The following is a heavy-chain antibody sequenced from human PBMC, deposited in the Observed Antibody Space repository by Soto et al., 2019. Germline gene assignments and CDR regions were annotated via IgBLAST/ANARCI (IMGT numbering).Heavy chain of an antibody. Sequence: QVQLVQSGAEVKNPGASWKVSGKASGYTFTRYGMGWARQAPGQGLEWMGWINTYNGNTNYAQNVQGRVTLTTDTSTSTAYMELRSLRSNDTAIYYCAMVDVYVTPSPQDVWGQGTTVIVSS. CDR2: INTYNGNT. V-gene: IGHV1-18*01. CDR3: AMVDVYVTPSPQDV. D-gene: IGHD3-16*01. J-gene: IGHJ6*02. CDR1: GYTFTRYG.